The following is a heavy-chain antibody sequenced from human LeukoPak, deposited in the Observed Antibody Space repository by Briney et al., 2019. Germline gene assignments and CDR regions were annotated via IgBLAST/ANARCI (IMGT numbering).Heavy chain of an antibody. CDR2: IYPGDSDT. Sequence: GESLKISCKGFGYSFSNYWIGWVRQMPGKGPEWMGIIYPGDSDTRYSPSFQGQVTISADKSMSTAYLQWSSLQASDTAIYYCASRASPTIITGGFDPWGQGTLVTVSS. J-gene: IGHJ5*02. D-gene: IGHD3-9*01. CDR3: ASRASPTIITGGFDP. V-gene: IGHV5-51*01. CDR1: GYSFSNYW.